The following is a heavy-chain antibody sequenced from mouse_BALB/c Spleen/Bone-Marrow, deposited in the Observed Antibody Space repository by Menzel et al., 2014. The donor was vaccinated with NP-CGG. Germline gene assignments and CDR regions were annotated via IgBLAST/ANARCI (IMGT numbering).Heavy chain of an antibody. CDR2: INYSGST. CDR1: GYSITSDYA. J-gene: IGHJ2*01. CDR3: ARGSHFDY. V-gene: IGHV3-2*02. Sequence: VQLKESGPGLVKPSQSLSLTCTVTGYSITSDYAWNWIRQFPGNKLEWMGYINYSGSTSYNPSLKSRSSITRDTSKNQFFLQLNSVTTEDTATYYCARGSHFDYWGQGTTLTVSS.